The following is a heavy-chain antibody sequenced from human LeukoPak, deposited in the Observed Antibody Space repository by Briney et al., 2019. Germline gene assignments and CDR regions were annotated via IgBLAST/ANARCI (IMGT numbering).Heavy chain of an antibody. D-gene: IGHD1-26*01. CDR1: GFTFSNAW. Sequence: GGSLRLSCAASGFTFSNAWMSWVRQAPGKGLEWVGRIKSKTDGGTTDYAAPAKGRFTISRDDSKNTLYLQMNSLKTEDTAVYYCTTGSLGRRAFDIWGQGTMVTVSS. V-gene: IGHV3-15*01. J-gene: IGHJ3*02. CDR2: IKSKTDGGTT. CDR3: TTGSLGRRAFDI.